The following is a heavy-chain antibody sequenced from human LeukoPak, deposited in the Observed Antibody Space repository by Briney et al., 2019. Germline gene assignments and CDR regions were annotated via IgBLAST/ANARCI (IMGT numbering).Heavy chain of an antibody. CDR3: ASLSSGYSSGFFSYYFDY. CDR1: GYSFTSYW. J-gene: IGHJ4*02. CDR2: IYPGDSDT. D-gene: IGHD6-19*01. V-gene: IGHV5-51*01. Sequence: GESLKISCKGSGYSFTSYWIGWVRQMPGKGLEWMGIIYPGDSDTRYSPSFQGQVTISADKSISTAYLQWSSLKASDTAMYYCASLSSGYSSGFFSYYFDYWGQGTLVTVSS.